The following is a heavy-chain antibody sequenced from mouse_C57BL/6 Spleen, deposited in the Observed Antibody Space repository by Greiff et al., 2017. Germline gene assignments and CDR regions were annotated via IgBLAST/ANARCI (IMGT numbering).Heavy chain of an antibody. CDR1: GYTFTSYW. Sequence: QVQLQQPGAELVKPGASVKLSCKASGYTFTSYWMHWVKQRPGRGLEWIGRIDPNSGGTKYNEKFKSKATLTVDKPSSTADMQLSSLTSEDSAVYYCARSAITTVVATDYYAMDYWGQGTSVTVSS. J-gene: IGHJ4*01. V-gene: IGHV1-72*01. D-gene: IGHD1-1*01. CDR3: ARSAITTVVATDYYAMDY. CDR2: IDPNSGGT.